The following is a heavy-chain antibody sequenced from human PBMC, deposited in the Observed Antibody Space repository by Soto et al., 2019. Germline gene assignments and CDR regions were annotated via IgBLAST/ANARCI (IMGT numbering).Heavy chain of an antibody. CDR2: IKIKTDGGTT. CDR1: GFTFSNAW. CDR3: TTADYYYYGMDV. V-gene: IGHV3-15*07. Sequence: GGSLRLSCAASGFTFSNAWMNWVRQAPGKGLEWVGRIKIKTDGGTTDYAAPVKGRFTISRDDSKNTLYLQMNSLKTEDTAVYYCTTADYYYYGMDVWGQGTTVTVSS. J-gene: IGHJ6*02.